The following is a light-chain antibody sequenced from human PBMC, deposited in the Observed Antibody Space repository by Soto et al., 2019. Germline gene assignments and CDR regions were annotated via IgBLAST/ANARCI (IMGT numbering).Light chain of an antibody. CDR3: QQRNNWPWT. Sequence: EIVLTQSPGTLSLSPGERATLSCRASQSVSSNYLAWYHQKPGQAPRLLIYDASDRATGIPARFSGSGSGTDFTLTISSLEPEDFAVYYCQQRNNWPWTFGQGTKVDIK. CDR2: DAS. V-gene: IGKV3D-20*02. J-gene: IGKJ1*01. CDR1: QSVSSNY.